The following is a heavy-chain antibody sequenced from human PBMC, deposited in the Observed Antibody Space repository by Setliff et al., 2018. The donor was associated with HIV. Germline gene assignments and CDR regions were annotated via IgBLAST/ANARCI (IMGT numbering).Heavy chain of an antibody. CDR3: ARSPPAKHHFDY. V-gene: IGHV1-24*01. J-gene: IGHJ4*02. CDR1: GYTLTELS. Sequence: ASVKVSCKVSGYTLTELSRHWVRQAPGKGLEWMGSFDPKDGKTRYAQKFQGRVTMTEDTSTDTAYMELSSLRSEDTAVYYCARSPPAKHHFDYWGQGTPVTVSS. CDR2: FDPKDGKT.